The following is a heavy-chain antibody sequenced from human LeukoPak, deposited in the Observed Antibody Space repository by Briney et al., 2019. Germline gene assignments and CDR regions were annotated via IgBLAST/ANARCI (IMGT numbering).Heavy chain of an antibody. Sequence: KPSETLSLTCAVYGGSFSGYYWSWIRQPPGKGLEWIGEINHSGSTNYNPSLKSRVTISVDTSKNQFSLKLSSVTAADTAVYYCARETYYDILTGATRAFDIWGQGTMVTVSS. CDR3: ARETYYDILTGATRAFDI. J-gene: IGHJ3*02. D-gene: IGHD3-9*01. CDR1: GGSFSGYY. CDR2: INHSGST. V-gene: IGHV4-34*01.